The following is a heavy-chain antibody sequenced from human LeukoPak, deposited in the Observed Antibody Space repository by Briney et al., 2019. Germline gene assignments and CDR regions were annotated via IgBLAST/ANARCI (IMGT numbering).Heavy chain of an antibody. V-gene: IGHV1-8*01. CDR1: GYTFTSYD. Sequence: ASVKVSCKASGYTFTSYDFNWVRQATGQGLEWMGWMSPNSGNTGYAQKLQGRVTMTTDTSTSTAYMELRSLRSDDTAVYYCARGSKSYDILTGYFASDYWGQGTLVTVSS. CDR3: ARGSKSYDILTGYFASDY. J-gene: IGHJ4*02. CDR2: MSPNSGNT. D-gene: IGHD3-9*01.